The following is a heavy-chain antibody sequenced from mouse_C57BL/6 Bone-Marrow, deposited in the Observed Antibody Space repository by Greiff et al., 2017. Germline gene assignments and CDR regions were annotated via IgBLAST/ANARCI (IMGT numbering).Heavy chain of an antibody. CDR3: AREGSSLDY. CDR1: GYSFTGYY. Sequence: EVQLQQSGPELVKPGASVKISCKASGYSFTGYYMNWVKQSPEKSLEWIGEINPSTGGTTSNQQFKAKATLTVDKSSSTAYMQLKSLTSEDSAVYYCAREGSSLDYWGQGTTLTVSS. D-gene: IGHD1-1*01. CDR2: INPSTGGT. J-gene: IGHJ2*01. V-gene: IGHV1-42*01.